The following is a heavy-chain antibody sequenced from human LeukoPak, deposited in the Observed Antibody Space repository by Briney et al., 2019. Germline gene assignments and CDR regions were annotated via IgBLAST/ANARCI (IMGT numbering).Heavy chain of an antibody. D-gene: IGHD3-10*01. V-gene: IGHV4-31*03. CDR2: IYYSGST. CDR3: ARGARSYIYFDY. CDR1: GGSISSAGYY. Sequence: SETLSLTCTVSGGSISSAGYYWNWIRQHPGKDLEWIGYIYYSGSTYYNPSLKSRVTISVDTSKNQFSLKLSSVTAADTAVYYCARGARSYIYFDYWGQGTLVTVSS. J-gene: IGHJ4*02.